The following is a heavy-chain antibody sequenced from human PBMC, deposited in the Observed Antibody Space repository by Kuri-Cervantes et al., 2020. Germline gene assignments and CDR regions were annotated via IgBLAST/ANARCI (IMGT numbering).Heavy chain of an antibody. D-gene: IGHD2-2*01. J-gene: IGHJ6*02. CDR2: ISSSSSYI. V-gene: IGHV3-21*01. CDR1: GFTFSSYS. Sequence: GGSLRLSCAASGFTFSSYSMNWVRQAPGKGLEWVSSISSSSSYIYYADSVKGRFTISRDNSKNTLYLQMNSLRAEDTAVYYCARDPIVVVPAASGGGVYYYGMDVWGQGTTVTVSS. CDR3: ARDPIVVVPAASGGGVYYYGMDV.